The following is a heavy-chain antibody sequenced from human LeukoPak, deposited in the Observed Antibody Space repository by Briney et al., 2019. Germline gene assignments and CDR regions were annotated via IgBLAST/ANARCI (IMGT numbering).Heavy chain of an antibody. CDR3: AVVGVVVAATQDDAFDI. CDR1: GYTFTGYY. J-gene: IGHJ3*02. CDR2: INPNSGGT. V-gene: IGHV1-2*02. D-gene: IGHD2-15*01. Sequence: GASVKVSCKASGYTFTGYYMHWVRQAPGQGLEWMGWINPNSGGTNYAQKFQGRVTMTRDTSISTAYMELSRLRSDDTAVYYCAVVGVVVAATQDDAFDIWGQGTMVTVSS.